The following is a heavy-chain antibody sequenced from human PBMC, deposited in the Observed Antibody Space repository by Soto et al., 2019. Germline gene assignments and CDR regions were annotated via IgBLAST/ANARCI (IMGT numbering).Heavy chain of an antibody. CDR1: GFTFSGSA. J-gene: IGHJ4*02. V-gene: IGHV3-73*01. D-gene: IGHD6-13*01. CDR3: ISFCSSCFFDY. Sequence: GXSLRLSCAASGFTFSGSAMHWVRQASEKGLEWVGRIRSKPNSYATEYAASVQGRFTISRDDSKNTAYLHMNNLKTEDTAVYYCISFCSSCFFDYWGQGTPVTVS. CDR2: IRSKPNSYAT.